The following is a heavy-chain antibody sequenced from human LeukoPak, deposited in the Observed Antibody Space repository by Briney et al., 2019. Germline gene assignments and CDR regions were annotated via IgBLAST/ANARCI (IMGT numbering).Heavy chain of an antibody. D-gene: IGHD4-17*01. CDR3: AKDKDSYGDPMFDY. V-gene: IGHV3-9*01. CDR2: ISWNSGSI. J-gene: IGHJ4*02. CDR1: GFTFSSYA. Sequence: GGSLRLSCAASGFTFSSYAMHWVRQAPGKGLEWVSGISWNSGSIGYADSVKGRFTISRDNAKNSLYLQMNSLRAEDTALYYCAKDKDSYGDPMFDYWGQGTLVTVSS.